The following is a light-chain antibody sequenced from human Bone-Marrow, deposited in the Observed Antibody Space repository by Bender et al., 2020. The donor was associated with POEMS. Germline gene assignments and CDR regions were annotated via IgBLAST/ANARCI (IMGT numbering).Light chain of an antibody. CDR1: SSDVGSGNL. Sequence: QSALTQPASVSGSPGQAITISCTGTSSDVGSGNLVSWYQQHPGKAPKVMIYEGSKRPSGVSHRFSGSKSCNTASLTISGLQAEDEADYYCCSYAVSNTFVFGGGTKLTVL. J-gene: IGLJ2*01. CDR3: CSYAVSNTFV. CDR2: EGS. V-gene: IGLV2-23*03.